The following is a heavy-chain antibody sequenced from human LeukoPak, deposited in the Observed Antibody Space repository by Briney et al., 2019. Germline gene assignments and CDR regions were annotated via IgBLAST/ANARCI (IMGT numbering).Heavy chain of an antibody. CDR1: GFTFSSYA. V-gene: IGHV3-23*01. D-gene: IGHD6-13*01. CDR2: ISGSVVST. Sequence: GRSRRLSCAASGFTFSSYAISWVRQAPGNVLEWFSAISGSVVSTYYADSVKGRFTISRDNSKTTLYLQMNSLRAEDTAVYYCAKAPSIAAAGTFDYWGQGTLVTVSS. J-gene: IGHJ4*02. CDR3: AKAPSIAAAGTFDY.